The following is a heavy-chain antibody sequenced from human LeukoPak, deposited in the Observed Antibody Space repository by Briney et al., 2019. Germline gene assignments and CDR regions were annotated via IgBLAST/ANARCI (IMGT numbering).Heavy chain of an antibody. Sequence: PGGSLRLSCAASGFSVSSHYISWVRQAPGKGLEWVSLSYSSGSTYCADSVKGRFTISRDNSKNTLYLQMSSLRAEDTAVYYCARALYSSSSGYWGQGTLVTVSS. CDR1: GFSVSSHY. CDR2: SYSSGST. D-gene: IGHD6-6*01. CDR3: ARALYSSSSGY. V-gene: IGHV3-53*01. J-gene: IGHJ4*02.